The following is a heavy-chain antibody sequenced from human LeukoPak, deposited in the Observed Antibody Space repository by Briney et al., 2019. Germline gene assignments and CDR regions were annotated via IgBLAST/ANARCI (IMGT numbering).Heavy chain of an antibody. CDR2: IWYDGSNK. CDR1: GFTFSSYG. D-gene: IGHD6-19*01. CDR3: ARYPYSGISGWQAFDC. J-gene: IGHJ4*02. Sequence: PGRSLRLSCAASGFTFSSYGMHWVRQAPGKGLEWVAVIWYDGSNKYYADSVKGRFTISRDNSKNTLYLQMNSLRAEDTAVYYCARYPYSGISGWQAFDCWGQGTLVTVSS. V-gene: IGHV3-33*01.